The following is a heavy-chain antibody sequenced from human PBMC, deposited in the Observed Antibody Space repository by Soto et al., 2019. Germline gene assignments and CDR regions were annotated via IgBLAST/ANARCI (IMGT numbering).Heavy chain of an antibody. D-gene: IGHD2-15*01. V-gene: IGHV3-23*01. CDR2: LSGSGVGT. CDR3: AKDRERYCSGGSCDWFDP. CDR1: GFTFSSSA. J-gene: IGHJ5*02. Sequence: GGSLRLSCAASGFTFSSSAMSWVRQAPGKGLEWVSALSGSGVGTYYADSVKGRFTISRDNSKNTLYLQMNSLRAEDTAVYYCAKDRERYCSGGSCDWFDPWGQGTLVTVSS.